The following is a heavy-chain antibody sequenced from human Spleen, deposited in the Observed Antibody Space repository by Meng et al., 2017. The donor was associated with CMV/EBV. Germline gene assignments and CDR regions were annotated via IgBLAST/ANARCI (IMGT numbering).Heavy chain of an antibody. CDR1: GHRFTSYG. J-gene: IGHJ4*02. V-gene: IGHV1-18*01. Sequence: ASVKVSCKASGHRFTSYGINWVRQAPGQGLEWMGWISTDNGNTNYAQKFQGRVTMTTDTSTSTAYMELRSLRFDDTAVYYCARDAYNDYGSRSYYFDYWGQGTVVTVSS. D-gene: IGHD3-10*01. CDR3: ARDAYNDYGSRSYYFDY. CDR2: ISTDNGNT.